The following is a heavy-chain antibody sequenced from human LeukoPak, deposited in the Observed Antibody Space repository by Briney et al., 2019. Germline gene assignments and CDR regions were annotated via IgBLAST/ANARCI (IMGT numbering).Heavy chain of an antibody. CDR1: GYTFTNYF. D-gene: IGHD1-26*01. CDR3: ARGGFGLGVGATKGLNWFDP. CDR2: INSSGGTT. J-gene: IGHJ5*02. V-gene: IGHV1-46*01. Sequence: APVKVSCKASGYTFTNYFTHWVRQAPGQGLEWMGIINSSGGTTNYARKLRGRVTMTRDTSTSIVHMELSRLRSEDTAIYYCARGGFGLGVGATKGLNWFDPWGQGTQVTVSS.